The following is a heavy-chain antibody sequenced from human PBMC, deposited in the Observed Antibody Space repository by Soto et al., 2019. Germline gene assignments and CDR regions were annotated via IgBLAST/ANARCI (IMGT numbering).Heavy chain of an antibody. V-gene: IGHV3-21*01. CDR1: GFTFSSYS. CDR2: ISSRSSYI. CDR3: ARDYYDSSGSNWFDP. D-gene: IGHD3-22*01. Sequence: PGGSLRLSCAASGFTFSSYSMNWVRQAPGKGLEWVSSISSRSSYIYYADSVKGRFTISRDNAKNSLYLQMNSLRAEDTAVYYCARDYYDSSGSNWFDPWGQGTLVTVSS. J-gene: IGHJ5*02.